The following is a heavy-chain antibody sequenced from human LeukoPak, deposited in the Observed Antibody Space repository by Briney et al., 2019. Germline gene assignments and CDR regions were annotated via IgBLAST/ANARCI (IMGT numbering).Heavy chain of an antibody. CDR3: ARGIAAAGNYYYYYMYV. Sequence: SETLSLTCAVYGGSFSGYYWSWLRQPPGKGLEWIGEINNSGSTNYNPSLKSRVTISVDTSKNQFSLKLSSVTAADTAVYYCARGIAAAGNYYYYYMYVWGKGTTVTVSS. CDR1: GGSFSGYY. D-gene: IGHD6-13*01. J-gene: IGHJ6*03. CDR2: INNSGST. V-gene: IGHV4-34*01.